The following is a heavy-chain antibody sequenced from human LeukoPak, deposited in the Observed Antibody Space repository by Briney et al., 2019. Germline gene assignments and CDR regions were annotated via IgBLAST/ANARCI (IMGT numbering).Heavy chain of an antibody. Sequence: PGRSLRLSCAASGFTVTTNYMTWVRQAPGKGLEWVSHIYAGGETFYADSVKGRFSVSRDKSSNTLYLQMNSLSAEDTAFYYCARARIGTSGTKSNRWFDPWGQGILVTVAS. CDR2: IYAGGET. J-gene: IGHJ5*02. V-gene: IGHV3-66*02. CDR3: ARARIGTSGTKSNRWFDP. D-gene: IGHD1-1*01. CDR1: GFTVTTNY.